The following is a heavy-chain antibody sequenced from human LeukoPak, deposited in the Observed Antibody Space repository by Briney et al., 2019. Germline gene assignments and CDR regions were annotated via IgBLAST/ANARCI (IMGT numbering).Heavy chain of an antibody. D-gene: IGHD5-18*01. V-gene: IGHV3-23*01. J-gene: IGHJ4*02. CDR2: ISGSGGST. Sequence: PGGSLRLSCAASGFTFSSYAMSWVRQAPGKGLEWVSAISGSGGSTYYADSVKGRFTISRDNSKNTLFLQMNSLRAEDTAVYYCARDRSQRAYSYGPDGEWGQGTLVTVSS. CDR1: GFTFSSYA. CDR3: ARDRSQRAYSYGPDGE.